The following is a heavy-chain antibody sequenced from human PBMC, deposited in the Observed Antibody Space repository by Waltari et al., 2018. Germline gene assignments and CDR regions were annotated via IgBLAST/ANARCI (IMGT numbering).Heavy chain of an antibody. V-gene: IGHV4-39*01. CDR2: IYDSGTP. CDR1: GGSISSSTLF. Sequence: QLQLQESGPGLVKPSETLSLTCTVSGGSISSSTLFWGWIRQPLGKGLEWIGSIYDSGTPSYNPSLKSRVTISVDTSKNQFSLKVNSVTAADTAVYYCATHPPSQLGVVLNWFDPWGQGILVTVSS. CDR3: ATHPPSQLGVVLNWFDP. J-gene: IGHJ5*02. D-gene: IGHD3-16*01.